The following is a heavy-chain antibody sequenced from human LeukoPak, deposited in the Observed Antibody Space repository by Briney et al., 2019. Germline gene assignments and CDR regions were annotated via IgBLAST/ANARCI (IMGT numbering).Heavy chain of an antibody. J-gene: IGHJ6*03. V-gene: IGHV3-30*03. CDR3: ARTQGSPYSSSSRVLGRGYYYYYYMDV. Sequence: GGSLRLSCAASGFTFSSYGMHWVRQAPGKGLEWVAVISYDGSDKYHADSVKGRFTISRDNSKNTLYLQMNSLRAEDTAVYYCARTQGSPYSSSSRVLGRGYYYYYYMDVWGKGTTVTVSS. CDR2: ISYDGSDK. CDR1: GFTFSSYG. D-gene: IGHD6-6*01.